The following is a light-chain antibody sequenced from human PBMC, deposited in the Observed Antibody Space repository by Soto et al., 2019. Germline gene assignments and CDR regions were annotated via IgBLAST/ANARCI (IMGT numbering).Light chain of an antibody. Sequence: DIKMTQSPSTLSASVGDTVTITCRASQTITSRLAWYQQKPGKAPNLLIYKTSTLESGVPSRFSGSGSGTEFSLTISSLQPDDFATYYCQHYDSYSPFGGGTKVEIK. J-gene: IGKJ4*01. CDR2: KTS. V-gene: IGKV1-5*03. CDR3: QHYDSYSP. CDR1: QTITSR.